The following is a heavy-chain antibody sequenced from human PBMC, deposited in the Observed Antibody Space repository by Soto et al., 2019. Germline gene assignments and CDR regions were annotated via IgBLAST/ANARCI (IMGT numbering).Heavy chain of an antibody. CDR3: ARRLYYDSSGFEGGGMDV. J-gene: IGHJ6*02. D-gene: IGHD3-22*01. Sequence: SDKWTVADGSISSSSYYWGRISQPPGKGLEWIGSIYYSGSTYYNPSLKSRVTISVDTSKNQFSLKLSSVTAADTAVYYCARRLYYDSSGFEGGGMDVWGQGTTVTVSS. CDR1: DGSISSSSYY. V-gene: IGHV4-39*01. CDR2: IYYSGST.